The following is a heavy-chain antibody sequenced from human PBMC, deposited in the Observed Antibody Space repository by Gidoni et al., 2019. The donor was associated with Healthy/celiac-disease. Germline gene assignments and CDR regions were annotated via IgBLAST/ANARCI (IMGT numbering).Heavy chain of an antibody. CDR2: IDPSDSYT. Sequence: EVQLVQSGAEVKKPGASLRISCKGSGYSFTSYWISWVRQMPGKGLEWMGRIDPSDSYTNYSPSFQGHVTISADKSISTAYLQWSSLKASDTAMYYCARRHVAHDGSSWYVTNWFDPWGQGTLVTVSS. V-gene: IGHV5-10-1*03. CDR3: ARRHVAHDGSSWYVTNWFDP. D-gene: IGHD6-13*01. CDR1: GYSFTSYW. J-gene: IGHJ5*02.